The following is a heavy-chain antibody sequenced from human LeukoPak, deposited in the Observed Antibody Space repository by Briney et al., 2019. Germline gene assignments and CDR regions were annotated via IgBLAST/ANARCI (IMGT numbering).Heavy chain of an antibody. J-gene: IGHJ5*02. CDR1: GGSSSISSYY. CDR3: ARGIYEYQLLSWFDP. D-gene: IGHD2-2*01. Sequence: SETLSLTCTVSGGSSSISSYYWGWIRQAPGKGLEWIGSVYYNGRTYYTPSLESRVTMSVDTSKNHFSLKLTSVTAADTAVYFCARGIYEYQLLSWFDPWGQGILVTVSS. CDR2: VYYNGRT. V-gene: IGHV4-39*07.